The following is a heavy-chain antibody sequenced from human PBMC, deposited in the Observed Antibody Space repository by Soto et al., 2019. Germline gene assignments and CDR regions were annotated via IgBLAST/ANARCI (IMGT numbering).Heavy chain of an antibody. V-gene: IGHV1-18*01. Sequence: QIQLVQSGSEVREPGASAKVSCKTSGYTFTNNDVCWVRQAPGQGLEWMGWISPYSGKTNYARKLRDRVTMTADTSTSTVYMELGRLTSDDTAVYYCAREGLLLLPDYWGQGTLVTVSS. CDR3: AREGLLLLPDY. CDR1: GYTFTNND. D-gene: IGHD3-22*01. CDR2: ISPYSGKT. J-gene: IGHJ4*02.